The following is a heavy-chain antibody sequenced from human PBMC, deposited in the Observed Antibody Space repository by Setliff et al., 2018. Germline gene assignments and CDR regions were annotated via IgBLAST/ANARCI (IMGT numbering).Heavy chain of an antibody. J-gene: IGHJ6*03. V-gene: IGHV1-69*13. CDR2: IIPIFGSA. Sequence: SVKVSCKASGGTFNSYAISWVRQAPGQGLEWMGGIIPIFGSANYARKFQGRVTVTADESTSTAYMELSSLRSEDTAVFYCARGRSTYFIDVWGKGTTVTVSS. CDR3: ARGRSTYFIDV. CDR1: GGTFNSYA.